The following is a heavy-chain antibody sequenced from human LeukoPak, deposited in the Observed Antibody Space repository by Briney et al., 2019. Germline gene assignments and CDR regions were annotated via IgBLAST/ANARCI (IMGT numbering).Heavy chain of an antibody. Sequence: GGSLRLSCAASGFTFSSYAMSWVRRAPGKGLEWVSAISGSGGSTYYADSVKGRFTSSRDNSKNTLYLQMNSLRAEDTAVYYCAKRSGSYYDYWGQGTLVTVSS. J-gene: IGHJ4*02. D-gene: IGHD1-26*01. CDR1: GFTFSSYA. CDR2: ISGSGGST. CDR3: AKRSGSYYDY. V-gene: IGHV3-23*01.